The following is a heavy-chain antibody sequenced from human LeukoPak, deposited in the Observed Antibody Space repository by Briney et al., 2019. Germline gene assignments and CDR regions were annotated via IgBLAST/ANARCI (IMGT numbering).Heavy chain of an antibody. D-gene: IGHD1-26*01. CDR1: GYTFTNYD. Sequence: ASVKVSCKTSGYTFTNYDINWVRQATGQGLEWMGWMNPKSGNTGSAQRFQGRVTMTRDTSISTAYMELISLRSEDTAVYYCARGLGAIDYLGQGTLVTVSS. V-gene: IGHV1-8*01. J-gene: IGHJ4*02. CDR2: MNPKSGNT. CDR3: ARGLGAIDY.